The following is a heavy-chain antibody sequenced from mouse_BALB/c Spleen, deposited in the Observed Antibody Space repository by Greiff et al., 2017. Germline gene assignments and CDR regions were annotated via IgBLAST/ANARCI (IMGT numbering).Heavy chain of an antibody. CDR1: GYTFTSYY. Sequence: QVQLQQSGPELVKPGASVKMSCKASGYTFTSYYIHWVKQRPGQGLEWIGWIYPGDGSTKYNEKFKGKATMTADTSSNTAYLQLSSLTSEDTAVYYCKSQFITTAGYWGQGTTLTVSS. J-gene: IGHJ2*01. V-gene: IGHV1S12*01. CDR2: IYPGDGST. CDR3: KSQFITTAGY. D-gene: IGHD1-2*01.